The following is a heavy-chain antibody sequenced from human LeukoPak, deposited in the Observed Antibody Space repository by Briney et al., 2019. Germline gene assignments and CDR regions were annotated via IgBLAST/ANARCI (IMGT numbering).Heavy chain of an antibody. V-gene: IGHV1-69*04. D-gene: IGHD5-12*01. Sequence: ASVKVSCKASGGTFSSYAISWVRQAPGQGLEWMGRIIPILGIANYAQKFQGRVTITADKSTSTAYMELSSLRSEDTAVYYCARDEVRGYSEGSFDYWAREPWSPSPQ. J-gene: IGHJ4*02. CDR2: IIPILGIA. CDR3: ARDEVRGYSEGSFDY. CDR1: GGTFSSYA.